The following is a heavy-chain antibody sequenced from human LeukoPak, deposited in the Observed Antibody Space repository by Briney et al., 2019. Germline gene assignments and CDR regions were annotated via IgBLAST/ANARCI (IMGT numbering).Heavy chain of an antibody. J-gene: IGHJ4*02. CDR2: IIPIFGTA. CDR1: GGTFSSYA. V-gene: IGHV1-69*01. CDR3: ARGEGGLHYDILTGYSHFDY. D-gene: IGHD3-9*01. Sequence: GSSVKVSCKASGGTFSSYAISWVRQAPGQGLEWMGGIIPIFGTANYAQKFQGRVTITADESTSTAYMELSSLRSEDTAVYYCARGEGGLHYDILTGYSHFDYWGQGTLVTVSS.